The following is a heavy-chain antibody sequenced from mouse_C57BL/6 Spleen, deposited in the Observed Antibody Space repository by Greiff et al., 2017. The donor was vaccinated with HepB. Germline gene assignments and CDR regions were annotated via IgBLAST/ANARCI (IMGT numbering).Heavy chain of an antibody. CDR2: ISYDGSN. J-gene: IGHJ3*01. CDR3: ARTGTFAY. CDR1: GYSITSGYY. D-gene: IGHD4-1*01. Sequence: VQLQQSGPGLVKPSQSLSLTCSVTGYSITSGYYWNWIRQFPGNKLEWMGYISYDGSNNYNPSLKNRISITRDTSKNQFFLKLNSVTTEDTATYYCARTGTFAYWGQGTLVTVSA. V-gene: IGHV3-6*01.